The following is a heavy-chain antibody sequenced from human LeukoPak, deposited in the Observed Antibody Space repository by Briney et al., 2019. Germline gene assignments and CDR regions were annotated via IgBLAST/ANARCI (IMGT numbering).Heavy chain of an antibody. CDR3: ARVGGGYDFWSGYHDY. D-gene: IGHD3-3*01. CDR1: GFTFSDYY. V-gene: IGHV3-11*06. J-gene: IGHJ4*02. Sequence: GGSLRLSCAASGFTFSDYYMSWIRQAPGKGLEWVSSISSSSSYIYYADSVKGRFTISRDNAKNSLYLQMNSLRAEDTAVYYCARVGGGYDFWSGYHDYWGQGTLVTVSS. CDR2: ISSSSSYI.